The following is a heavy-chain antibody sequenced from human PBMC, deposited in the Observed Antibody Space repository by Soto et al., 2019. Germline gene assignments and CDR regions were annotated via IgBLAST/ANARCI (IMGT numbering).Heavy chain of an antibody. J-gene: IGHJ5*02. CDR1: GGSISSSSYY. V-gene: IGHV4-39*01. Sequence: TSETLSLTCTVSGGSISSSSYYWGWIRQPPGKGLEWIGSIYYSGSTYYNPSLKSRVTITVDTSKNQFSLKLSSVTAADTAVYYCARRSYCSGISCYWFDPWGQGALVTVPS. CDR3: ARRSYCSGISCYWFDP. D-gene: IGHD2-2*01. CDR2: IYYSGST.